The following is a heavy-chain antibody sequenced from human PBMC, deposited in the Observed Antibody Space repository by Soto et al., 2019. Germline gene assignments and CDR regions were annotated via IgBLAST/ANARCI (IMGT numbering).Heavy chain of an antibody. D-gene: IGHD3-9*01. Sequence: PGGSLRLSCAASGFTFSSYGMHWVRQAPGKGLEWVAVIWYDGSNKYYADSVKGRFTISRDNSKNTLYLQMNSLRAEDTAVYYCARDLLYYDILTGLPLDYYYGMDVWGQGTTVTVSS. CDR2: IWYDGSNK. J-gene: IGHJ6*02. CDR3: ARDLLYYDILTGLPLDYYYGMDV. V-gene: IGHV3-33*01. CDR1: GFTFSSYG.